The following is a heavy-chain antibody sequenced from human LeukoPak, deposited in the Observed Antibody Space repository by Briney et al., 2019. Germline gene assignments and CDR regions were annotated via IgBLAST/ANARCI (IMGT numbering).Heavy chain of an antibody. CDR3: TKEPTN. J-gene: IGHJ4*02. D-gene: IGHD1-1*01. V-gene: IGHV4-39*06. CDR2: IYDSGAT. Sequence: PSQTLSLTCTVSGDSIRRSTHYGGWIRQSPGKGLEWIGTIYDSGATYYNPSFQSRVTISVDTSKSQFHLKMQSVTAADTAVYYFTKEPTNWGQGTLVIGPS. CDR1: GDSIRRSTHY.